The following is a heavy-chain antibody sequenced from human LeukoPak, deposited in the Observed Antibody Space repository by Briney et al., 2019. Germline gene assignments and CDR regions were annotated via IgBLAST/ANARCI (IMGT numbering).Heavy chain of an antibody. CDR3: AKGRDIVVVPAASIDY. CDR2: VSGSGGST. V-gene: IGHV3-23*01. CDR1: GFTFSSYG. Sequence: GGSLRLSCAASGFTFSSYGMSWVRQAPGKGLEWVSAVSGSGGSTNYADSVKGRFTISRDKSKNTVYLQMNSLRAEDTAVYYCAKGRDIVVVPAASIDYWGQGTLVTVSS. J-gene: IGHJ4*02. D-gene: IGHD2-2*01.